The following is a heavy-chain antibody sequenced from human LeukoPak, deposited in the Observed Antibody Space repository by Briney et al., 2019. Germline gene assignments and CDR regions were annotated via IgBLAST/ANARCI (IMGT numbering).Heavy chain of an antibody. V-gene: IGHV3-7*01. CDR3: VRYRDGEYDH. CDR2: IKQDGSEK. D-gene: IGHD4-17*01. Sequence: GGSLRPSCAGSGFTFSSHWMTWVRQAPGKGLEWVANIKQDGSEKYYVDSVKGRFTISRDNAKSSLYLEMSSLRAEDTAVYYCVRYRDGEYDHWGQGTLVTVSS. CDR1: GFTFSSHW. J-gene: IGHJ4*02.